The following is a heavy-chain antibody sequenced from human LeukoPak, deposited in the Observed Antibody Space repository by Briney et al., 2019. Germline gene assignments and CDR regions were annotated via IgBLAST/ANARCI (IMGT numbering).Heavy chain of an antibody. CDR2: IIPIFGTA. D-gene: IGHD5-24*01. CDR1: GGTFSSYA. Sequence: SVKVSCKASGGTFSSYAISWVRQAPGQGLEWMGGIIPIFGTANYAQKFQGRVTITADESASTAYMELSSLRSEDTAVYYCAKDTRDGYTYWGQGTLVTVSP. V-gene: IGHV1-69*01. J-gene: IGHJ4*02. CDR3: AKDTRDGYTY.